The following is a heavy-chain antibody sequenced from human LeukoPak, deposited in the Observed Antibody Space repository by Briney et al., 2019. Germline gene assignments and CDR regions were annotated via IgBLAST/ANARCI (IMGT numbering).Heavy chain of an antibody. CDR2: INGGGSTI. J-gene: IGHJ4*02. Sequence: PGGSLRLSCAASGFSFSTFEMNWVRQAPGKGLEWVSFINGGGSTIYYADSVKGRFTISRDNAKNSLYLQMNSLRAEDTAIYYCVGGGLRYFDYWGLGALVTVSS. CDR3: VGGGLRYFDY. V-gene: IGHV3-48*03. D-gene: IGHD3-9*01. CDR1: GFSFSTFE.